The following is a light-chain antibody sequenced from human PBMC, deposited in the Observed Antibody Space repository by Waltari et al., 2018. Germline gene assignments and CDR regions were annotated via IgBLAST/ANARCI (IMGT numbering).Light chain of an antibody. Sequence: QSVLTQPPSASETPGQRVTISCSGSISNLGSNYLYWYEQVPGAAPRLLISRNNQRPSGVPDRFSGSKFGTSASLAIDGLRSEDEAVYYCASWDDSHYVFGPGTKVTVL. J-gene: IGLJ1*01. CDR2: RNN. V-gene: IGLV1-47*01. CDR3: ASWDDSHYV. CDR1: ISNLGSNY.